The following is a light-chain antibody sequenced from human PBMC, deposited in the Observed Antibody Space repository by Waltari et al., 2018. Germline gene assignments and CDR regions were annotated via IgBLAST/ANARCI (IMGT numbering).Light chain of an antibody. CDR1: SGHSSHV. V-gene: IGLV4-69*01. Sequence: QLVLTQSPSASASLGASVKPTCTLSSGHSSHVIAWLHQQPAKCPRYLLKVNSDGSHSKGGEIPDRFSGSSSGTERYLTISSLQSEDEADYYCQTGGHGTWVFGGGTKLTVL. CDR3: QTGGHGTWV. J-gene: IGLJ3*02. CDR2: VNSDGSH.